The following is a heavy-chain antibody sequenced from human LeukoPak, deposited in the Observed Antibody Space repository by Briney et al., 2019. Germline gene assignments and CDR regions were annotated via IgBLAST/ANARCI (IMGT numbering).Heavy chain of an antibody. J-gene: IGHJ3*02. V-gene: IGHV1-2*02. CDR1: RNTFTDSY. CDR2: NNANSGGV. CDR3: ASLDAVDI. Sequence: ASVNVSGKASRNTFTDSYIHWVRQAPGQGLEWMGWNNANSGGVNHAKKSQGRVTMTRDTSISTAYMELSRLRSDDTAVYYCASLDAVDIWGQGKMVTVSS.